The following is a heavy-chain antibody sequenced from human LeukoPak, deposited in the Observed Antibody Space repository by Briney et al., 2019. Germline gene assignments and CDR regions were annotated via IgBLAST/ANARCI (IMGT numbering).Heavy chain of an antibody. CDR1: GGSISSGGYY. D-gene: IGHD2-21*02. CDR3: ARVRPQEYCGSDCYSWYFDL. V-gene: IGHV4-61*02. Sequence: PSQTLSLTCTVSGGSISSGGYYWSWIRQPAGKGLEWIGRIYTSGSTNYNPSLKSRVTISVDTSKNPFSLTLSSVTAADTAVYYCARVRPQEYCGSDCYSWYFDLWGRGTLVTVSS. J-gene: IGHJ2*01. CDR2: IYTSGST.